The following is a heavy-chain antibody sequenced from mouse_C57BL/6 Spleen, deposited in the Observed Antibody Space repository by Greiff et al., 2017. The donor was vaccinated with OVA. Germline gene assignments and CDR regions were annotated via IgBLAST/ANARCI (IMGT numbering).Heavy chain of an antibody. D-gene: IGHD4-1*01. CDR2: IDPETGGT. Sequence: VKLMESGAELVRPGASVTLSCKASGYTFTDYEMHWVKQTPVHGLEWIGAIDPETGGTAYNQKFKGKAILTADKSSSTAYMELRSLTSEDSAVYYCTRRGLTGTRGVDYWGQGTTLTVSS. CDR3: TRRGLTGTRGVDY. V-gene: IGHV1-15*01. J-gene: IGHJ2*01. CDR1: GYTFTDYE.